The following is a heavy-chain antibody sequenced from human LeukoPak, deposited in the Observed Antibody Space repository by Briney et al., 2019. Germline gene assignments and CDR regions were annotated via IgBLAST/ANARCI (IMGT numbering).Heavy chain of an antibody. CDR2: IYYSGST. D-gene: IGHD2-2*01. CDR1: GGFISSYY. Sequence: SETLSLTCIVSGGFISSYYWSWIRQPPGKGLEWIGYIYYSGSTNYNPSLKSRVTISVDTSKNQFSLKLSSVTAADTAVYYCARAVVVPASPRKYNWFDPLGPGNPGHRLL. J-gene: IGHJ5*02. CDR3: ARAVVVPASPRKYNWFDP. V-gene: IGHV4-59*01.